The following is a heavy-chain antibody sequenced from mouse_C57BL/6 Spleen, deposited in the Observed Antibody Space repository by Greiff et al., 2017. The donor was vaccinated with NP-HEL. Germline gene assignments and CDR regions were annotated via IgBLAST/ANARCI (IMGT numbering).Heavy chain of an antibody. CDR2: INPGSGGT. CDR3: ARESSGYSWFAY. Sequence: QVQLQQSGAELVRPGTSVKVSCKASGYAFTNYLIEWVKQRPGQGLEWIGVINPGSGGTNYNEKFKGKATLTADKSSSTAYMQLSSLTSEDSAVYFCARESSGYSWFAYWGQGTLVTVSA. CDR1: GYAFTNYL. J-gene: IGHJ3*01. V-gene: IGHV1-54*01. D-gene: IGHD3-2*02.